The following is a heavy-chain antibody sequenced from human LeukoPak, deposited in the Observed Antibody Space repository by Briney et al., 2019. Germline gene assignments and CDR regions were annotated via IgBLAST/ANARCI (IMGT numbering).Heavy chain of an antibody. D-gene: IGHD2-15*01. CDR3: ARLNCSGGSCPFTGVLSY. CDR1: GGTFSSYA. J-gene: IGHJ4*02. V-gene: IGHV1-69*06. Sequence: ASVKVSCKASGGTFSSYAISWVRQAPGQGLEWMGGIIPIFGTANYAQKFQGRVTITADKSTSTAYMELSSLRSEDTAVYYCARLNCSGGSCPFTGVLSYWGQGTLVTVSS. CDR2: IIPIFGTA.